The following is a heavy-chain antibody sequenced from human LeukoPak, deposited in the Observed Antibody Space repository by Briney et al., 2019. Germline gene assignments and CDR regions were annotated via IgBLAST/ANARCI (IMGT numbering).Heavy chain of an antibody. D-gene: IGHD3-10*01. V-gene: IGHV3-23*01. CDR2: ISGSGDST. CDR3: AKDRQELYYYDSGSSFVNNWFDP. J-gene: IGHJ5*02. CDR1: GFTFSSYS. Sequence: PGGSLRLSCAASGFTFSSYSMNWVRQAPGKGLEWVSGISGSGDSTYHADSVKGRFTISRDNSKNTLYLQMNSLRAEDTALYYCAKDRQELYYYDSGSSFVNNWFDPWGQGTLVTVSS.